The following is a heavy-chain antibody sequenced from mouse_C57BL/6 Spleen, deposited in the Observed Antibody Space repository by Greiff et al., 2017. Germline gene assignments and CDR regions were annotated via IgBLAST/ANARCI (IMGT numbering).Heavy chain of an antibody. CDR3: TRPGLSGGYFDV. CDR1: GYTFTSYW. CDR2: IYPGNSDT. D-gene: IGHD3-1*01. J-gene: IGHJ1*03. Sequence: EVQVVESGTVLARPGASVKMSCKTSGYTFTSYWMHWVNQRPGQGLEWIGAIYPGNSDTSYNQKFKGKAKLTAVTSASKAYMELSSLTNEDSAVYYCTRPGLSGGYFDVWGTGTTVTVSS. V-gene: IGHV1-5*01.